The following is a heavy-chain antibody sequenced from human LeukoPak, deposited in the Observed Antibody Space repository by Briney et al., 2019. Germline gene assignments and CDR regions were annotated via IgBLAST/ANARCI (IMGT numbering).Heavy chain of an antibody. CDR2: IRGSDDNT. Sequence: GGSLRLSCSASGFTFNIYEMNWVRQAPGKGLEWVSAIRGSDDNTYYADSVKGRFTISRDNSKNTLYLQMSSLRAEDTAIYYCAKDAYSNSWYFDYWGQGTLVTVSS. CDR1: GFTFNIYE. V-gene: IGHV3-23*01. D-gene: IGHD6-13*01. J-gene: IGHJ4*02. CDR3: AKDAYSNSWYFDY.